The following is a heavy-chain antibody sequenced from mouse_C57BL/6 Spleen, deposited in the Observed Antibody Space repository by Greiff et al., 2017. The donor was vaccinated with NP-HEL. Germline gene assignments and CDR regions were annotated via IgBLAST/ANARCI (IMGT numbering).Heavy chain of an antibody. CDR2: INPSTGGT. CDR1: GYSFTGYY. V-gene: IGHV1-42*01. D-gene: IGHD1-1*02. J-gene: IGHJ3*01. Sequence: EVQLQQSGPELVKPGASVKISCKASGYSFTGYYMNWVKQSPEKSLEWIGEINPSTGGTTYNQKFKAKATLTVDKSSSTAYMQLKSLTSEDSAVYYCAVLSRSWFAYWGQGTLVTVSA. CDR3: AVLSRSWFAY.